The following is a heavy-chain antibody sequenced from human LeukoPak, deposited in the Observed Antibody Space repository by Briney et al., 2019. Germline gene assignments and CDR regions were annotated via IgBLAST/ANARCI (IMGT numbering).Heavy chain of an antibody. D-gene: IGHD2/OR15-2a*01. V-gene: IGHV3-11*01. Sequence: PGGSLRLSCAASGFTFGDYYMSWIRQAPGKGLEWVSYISSSGSTIYYADSVKGRFTISRDNAKNSLYLQMNSLRAEDTAVYYCARGAPRVLPSPYYFDYWGQGTLVTVSS. J-gene: IGHJ4*02. CDR3: ARGAPRVLPSPYYFDY. CDR1: GFTFGDYY. CDR2: ISSSGSTI.